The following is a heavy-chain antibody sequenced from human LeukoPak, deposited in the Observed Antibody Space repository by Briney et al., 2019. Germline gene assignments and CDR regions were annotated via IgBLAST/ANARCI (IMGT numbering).Heavy chain of an antibody. D-gene: IGHD2-15*01. CDR1: GYTLTELS. J-gene: IGHJ5*02. CDR2: FDPEDGET. CDR3: ATVRETDCSGGSCYSDWFDP. V-gene: IGHV1-24*01. Sequence: ASVKVSCKVSGYTLTELSMHWVRHAPGKGLEWMGGFDPEDGETIYAQKFQGRVTMTEDTSTDTAYMELSSLRSEDTAVYYCATVRETDCSGGSCYSDWFDPWGQGTLVTVSS.